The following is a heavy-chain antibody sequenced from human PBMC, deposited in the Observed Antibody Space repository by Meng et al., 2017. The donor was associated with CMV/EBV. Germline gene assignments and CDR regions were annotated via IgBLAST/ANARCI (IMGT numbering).Heavy chain of an antibody. CDR1: GGSISSSNW. CDR2: IYHSGST. CDR3: ASFIVVVPAAAAYFQH. D-gene: IGHD2-2*01. J-gene: IGHJ1*01. Sequence: SGGSISSSNWWSWVRQPPGKGLEWIGEIYHSGSTNYNPSLKSQVTISVDKSKNQFSLKLSSVTAADTAVYYCASFIVVVPAAAAYFQHWGQGTLVTVSS. V-gene: IGHV4-4*02.